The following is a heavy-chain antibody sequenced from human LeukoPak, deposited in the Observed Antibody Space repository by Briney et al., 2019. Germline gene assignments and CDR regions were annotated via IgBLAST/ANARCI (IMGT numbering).Heavy chain of an antibody. J-gene: IGHJ4*02. Sequence: ASVRVSCKASGYTFTSYYMHWVRQAPGQGLEWMGIINPSGGSTSYAQKFQGRVTMTRDTSTSTVYMELSSLRSEDTAVYYCARRYCSSTSCYLADYWGQGTLVTVSS. CDR1: GYTFTSYY. CDR3: ARRYCSSTSCYLADY. V-gene: IGHV1-46*01. D-gene: IGHD2-2*01. CDR2: INPSGGST.